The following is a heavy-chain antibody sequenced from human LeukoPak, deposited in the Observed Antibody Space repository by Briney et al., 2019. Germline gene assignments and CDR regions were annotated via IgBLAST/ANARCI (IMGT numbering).Heavy chain of an antibody. CDR2: IIPIFGTA. Sequence: GSSVKVSCKAPGGTFSSYAISWVRQAPGQGLEWMGGIIPIFGTANYAQKFQGRVTITADESTSTAYMELSSQRSEDTAVYYCATHYDSSGYYFDYRGQGTLVTVSS. CDR3: ATHYDSSGYYFDY. V-gene: IGHV1-69*01. J-gene: IGHJ4*02. D-gene: IGHD3-22*01. CDR1: GGTFSSYA.